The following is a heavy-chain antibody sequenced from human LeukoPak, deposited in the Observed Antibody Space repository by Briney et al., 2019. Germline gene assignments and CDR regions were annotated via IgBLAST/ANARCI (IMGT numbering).Heavy chain of an antibody. CDR3: ARCRSDYRTVDP. Sequence: SQTLSLTCTVSGDSISSGSYFWSWIRQPAGKGLEWIGRIYTSGSTNYNPSLKSRVTVSVDTSKNQFSLKLSSVTAADTAVYYCARCRSDYRTVDPWGQGTLVSVSS. CDR2: IYTSGST. CDR1: GDSISSGSYF. J-gene: IGHJ5*02. V-gene: IGHV4-61*02. D-gene: IGHD4-11*01.